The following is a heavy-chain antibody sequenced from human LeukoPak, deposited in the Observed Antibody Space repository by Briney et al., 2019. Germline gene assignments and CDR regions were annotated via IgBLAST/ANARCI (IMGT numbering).Heavy chain of an antibody. V-gene: IGHV1-69*04. CDR2: IIPIFGIA. CDR3: AREADIVVVPAAIRRGYYFDY. J-gene: IGHJ4*02. D-gene: IGHD2-2*01. CDR1: GVTFSSYA. Sequence: SVKVSCKASGVTFSSYAISWVRQAPGQGLEWMGRIIPIFGIANYAQKFQGRVTITADKSTSTAYMELSSLRSEDTAVYYCAREADIVVVPAAIRRGYYFDYWGQGTLVTVSS.